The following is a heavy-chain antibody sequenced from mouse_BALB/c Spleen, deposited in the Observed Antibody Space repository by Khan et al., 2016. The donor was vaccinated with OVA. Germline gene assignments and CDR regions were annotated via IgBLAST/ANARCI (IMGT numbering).Heavy chain of an antibody. Sequence: EVQLVESGPGLVKPSQSLSLTCTVTGYSITSDYAWNWIRQFPGNKLEWMGHISYSGNTKYNPSLKSRISFTRDTSKNQFFLQLNSVTTEDTATYYCARIYGGDFDYWGQGTTLTVSS. J-gene: IGHJ2*01. CDR2: ISYSGNT. CDR1: GYSITSDYA. V-gene: IGHV3-2*02. D-gene: IGHD1-1*01. CDR3: ARIYGGDFDY.